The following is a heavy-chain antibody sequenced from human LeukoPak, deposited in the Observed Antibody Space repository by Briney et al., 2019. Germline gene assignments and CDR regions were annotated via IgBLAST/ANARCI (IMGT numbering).Heavy chain of an antibody. CDR2: MNPNSGNT. CDR1: GYTFTSYG. D-gene: IGHD3-22*01. V-gene: IGHV1-8*02. Sequence: ASVKVSCKASGYTFTSYGISWVRQAPGQGLEWMGWMNPNSGNTGYAQKFQGRVTMTRNTSISTAYMELSSLRSEDTAVYYCAINSYDSSGYTDYWGQGTLVTVSS. CDR3: AINSYDSSGYTDY. J-gene: IGHJ4*02.